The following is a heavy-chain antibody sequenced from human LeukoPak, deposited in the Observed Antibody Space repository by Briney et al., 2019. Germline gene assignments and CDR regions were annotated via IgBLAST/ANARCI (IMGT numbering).Heavy chain of an antibody. CDR2: IYTSGST. CDR1: GGSISSGSYY. CDR3: ARGPPYYDFWSGYQDGMDV. Sequence: SQTLSLTCTVSGGSISSGSYYWSWIRQPAGKGLGWIGRIYTSGSTNYNPSLKSRVAISVDTSKNQFSLKLSSVTAADTAVYYCARGPPYYDFWSGYQDGMDVWGQGTTVTVSS. J-gene: IGHJ6*02. V-gene: IGHV4-61*02. D-gene: IGHD3-3*01.